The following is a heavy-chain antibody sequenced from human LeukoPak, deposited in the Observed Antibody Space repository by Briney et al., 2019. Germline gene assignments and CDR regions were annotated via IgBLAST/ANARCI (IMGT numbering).Heavy chain of an antibody. D-gene: IGHD3-22*01. Sequence: SETLSLTCTVSGDSFSSVTDYWTWIRQPPGKGLEWIASGDYSGGTYYNPSLESRVAISADMSKNQISLKLSSVTAADTAVYYCARVRRWLYKPDSSGYYYTYYFDYWGQGTLVTVSS. CDR3: ARVRRWLYKPDSSGYYYTYYFDY. CDR1: GDSFSSVTDY. J-gene: IGHJ4*02. CDR2: GDYSGGT. V-gene: IGHV4-39*07.